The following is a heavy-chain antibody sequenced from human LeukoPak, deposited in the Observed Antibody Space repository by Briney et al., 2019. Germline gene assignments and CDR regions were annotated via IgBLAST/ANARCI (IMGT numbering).Heavy chain of an antibody. D-gene: IGHD3-22*01. CDR3: ARAILIYDSSGYYSLFFDY. V-gene: IGHV4-31*03. CDR2: IYYSGST. CDR1: GGSISSGGYY. J-gene: IGHJ4*02. Sequence: SQTLSLTCTVSGGSISSGGYYWSWIRQHPGKGLEWIGYIYYSGSTYYNPSLKSRVTISVDTSKNQFSLKLSSVTAADTAVYCCARAILIYDSSGYYSLFFDYWGQGTLVTVSS.